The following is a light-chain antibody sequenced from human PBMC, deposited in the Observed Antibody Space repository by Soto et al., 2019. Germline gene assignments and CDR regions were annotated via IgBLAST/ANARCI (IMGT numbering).Light chain of an antibody. CDR3: QHYNNWPPIT. CDR1: RTVSVN. CDR2: GAS. J-gene: IGKJ5*01. V-gene: IGKV3-15*01. Sequence: EIVMTQSPSTRSVSPGDRATLSCRASRTVSVNLAWYQQKPAQAPRLVIYGASTRATGVPARFSGSGSGTEFTLTISRVQSEDFALYYCQHYNNWPPITFGQGTRLEIK.